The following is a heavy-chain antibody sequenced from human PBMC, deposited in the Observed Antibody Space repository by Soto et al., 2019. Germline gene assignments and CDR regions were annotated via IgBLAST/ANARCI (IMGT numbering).Heavy chain of an antibody. V-gene: IGHV4-39*01. J-gene: IGHJ6*02. D-gene: IGHD1-1*01. CDR3: ARYNWNYPRYYYYGMDV. Sequence: SETPSLTCTVSGGSISSSSYYWGWIRQPPGKGLEWIGSIYYSGSTYYNPSLKSRVTISVDTSKNQFSLKLSSVTAADTAVYYCARYNWNYPRYYYYGMDVWGQGTTVTVSS. CDR1: GGSISSSSYY. CDR2: IYYSGST.